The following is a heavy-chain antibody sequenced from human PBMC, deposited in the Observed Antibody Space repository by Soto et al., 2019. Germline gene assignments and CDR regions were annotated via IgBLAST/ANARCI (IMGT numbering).Heavy chain of an antibody. CDR1: GFTFSSYW. J-gene: IGHJ6*02. CDR2: IKEDGSEK. CDR3: ARDSVDTAMAAFYYYGMDV. Sequence: GGSLRLSCAASGFTFSSYWMSWVRQAPGKGLEWVANIKEDGSEKNYVDFLKGRFTISRDNAKNSLYLQMNSLRAEDTAVYYCARDSVDTAMAAFYYYGMDVWGQGTTVTVSS. V-gene: IGHV3-7*01. D-gene: IGHD5-18*01.